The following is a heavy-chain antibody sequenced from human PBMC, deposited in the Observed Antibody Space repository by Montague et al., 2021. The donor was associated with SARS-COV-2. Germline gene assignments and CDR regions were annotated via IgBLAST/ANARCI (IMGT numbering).Heavy chain of an antibody. Sequence: SETLSLTCAVYGGSFSGYYWSWIRQPPGKGLEWIGEINHSGSTXXXPSPKSRVTISVDTSKNQFSLKLSSVTAADTAVYYCAGGSTVTHYWGQGTLVTVSS. CDR2: INHSGST. V-gene: IGHV4-34*01. CDR1: GGSFSGYY. D-gene: IGHD4-17*01. CDR3: AGGSTVTHY. J-gene: IGHJ4*02.